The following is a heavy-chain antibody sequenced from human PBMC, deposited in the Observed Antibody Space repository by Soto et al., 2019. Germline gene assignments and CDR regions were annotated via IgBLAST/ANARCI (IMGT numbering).Heavy chain of an antibody. D-gene: IGHD3-10*01. CDR1: GFTFSSYA. CDR2: ISGSGGST. V-gene: IGHV3-23*01. CDR3: AKGLLWFGELVY. J-gene: IGHJ4*02. Sequence: GGSLILSCAASGFTFSSYAMSGVRQAPGKGLEWVSAISGSGGSTYYADSVKGRFTISRDNSKNTLYLQMNSLRAEDTAVYYCAKGLLWFGELVYWGQGTLVTVSS.